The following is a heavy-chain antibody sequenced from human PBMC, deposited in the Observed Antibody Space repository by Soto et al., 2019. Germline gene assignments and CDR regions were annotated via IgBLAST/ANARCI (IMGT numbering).Heavy chain of an antibody. J-gene: IGHJ4*02. CDR3: ARDRPMIVVVMPLDY. CDR1: GYTFTSYG. Sequence: VQLVQSGAEVKKPGASVKVSCKASGYTFTSYGISWVRQAPGQGLEWMGWISAYNGNTNYAQKLQGRVTMTTDTSTSTAYMEMRSLRSDDTAVYYCARDRPMIVVVMPLDYWGQGTLVTVSS. D-gene: IGHD3-22*01. V-gene: IGHV1-18*01. CDR2: ISAYNGNT.